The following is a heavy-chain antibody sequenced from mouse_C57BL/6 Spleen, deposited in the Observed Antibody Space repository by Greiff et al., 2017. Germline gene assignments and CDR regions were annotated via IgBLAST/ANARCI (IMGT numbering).Heavy chain of an antibody. CDR1: GYTFTSYW. J-gene: IGHJ3*01. Sequence: QVQLKQPGAELVRPGSSVKLSCKASGYTFTSYWMDWVKQRPGQGLEWIGNIYPSDSETHYNQKFKDKATLTVDKSSSTAYMQLSSLTSEDSAVYYCARRDGNYRSFAYWGQGTLVTVSA. CDR2: IYPSDSET. CDR3: ARRDGNYRSFAY. D-gene: IGHD2-1*01. V-gene: IGHV1-61*01.